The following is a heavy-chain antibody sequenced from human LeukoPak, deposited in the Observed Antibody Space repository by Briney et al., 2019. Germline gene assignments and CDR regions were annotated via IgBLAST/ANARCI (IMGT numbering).Heavy chain of an antibody. D-gene: IGHD3-22*01. J-gene: IGHJ5*02. CDR1: GGSISSYY. CDR2: IYYSGST. CDR3: ARVHLYYDSSGVGWFDP. V-gene: IGHV4-59*01. Sequence: SETLSLTCTVSGGSISSYYWSWIRQPPGKGLEWIGYIYYSGSTNYNPSLKSRVTISVDTSKNQFSLKPSSVTAADTAVYYCARVHLYYDSSGVGWFDPWGQGTLVTVSS.